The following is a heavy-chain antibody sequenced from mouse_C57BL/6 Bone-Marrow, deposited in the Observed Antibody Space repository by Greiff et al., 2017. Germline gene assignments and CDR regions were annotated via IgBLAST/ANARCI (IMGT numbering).Heavy chain of an antibody. V-gene: IGHV1-18*01. Sequence: EVQLQESGPELVKPGASVKIPCKASGYTFTDYNMDWVKQSHGKSLEWIGDINPNTGGTIYNQKFKGKATLTVDKSSSTAYMELRSLTSEDTAVYYCARLDDYDPFAYWGQGTLVTVSA. CDR1: GYTFTDYN. J-gene: IGHJ3*01. CDR3: ARLDDYDPFAY. CDR2: INPNTGGT. D-gene: IGHD2-4*01.